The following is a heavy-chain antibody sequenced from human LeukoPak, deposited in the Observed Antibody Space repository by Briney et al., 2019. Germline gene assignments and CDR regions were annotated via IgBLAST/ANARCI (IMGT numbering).Heavy chain of an antibody. CDR1: GGSFSGYY. V-gene: IGHV4-34*01. J-gene: IGHJ6*02. CDR2: INHSGST. D-gene: IGHD5-12*01. Sequence: SETLSLTCAVYGGSFSGYYWSWIRQPPGKGLEWIEEINHSGSTNYNPSLKSRVTISVDTSKNQFSLKLSSVTAADTAVYYCARGSNTRGYSGYLDRWTNGMDVWGQGTTVTVSS. CDR3: ARGSNTRGYSGYLDRWTNGMDV.